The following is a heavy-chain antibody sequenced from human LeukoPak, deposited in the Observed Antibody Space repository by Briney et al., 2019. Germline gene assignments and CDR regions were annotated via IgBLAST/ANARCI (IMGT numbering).Heavy chain of an antibody. CDR3: ARFGDYGDYGMDV. CDR1: GYTFTGYY. V-gene: IGHV1-2*04. J-gene: IGHJ6*02. CDR2: INPTTGGT. Sequence: ASVKVSCKASGYTFTGYYIHWVRQAPGQGLEWLGWINPTTGGTKYAQKFQGWVTMTRGTSISTAYMELSRLRSDDTAVYYCARFGDYGDYGMDVWGQGTTVTVSS. D-gene: IGHD4-17*01.